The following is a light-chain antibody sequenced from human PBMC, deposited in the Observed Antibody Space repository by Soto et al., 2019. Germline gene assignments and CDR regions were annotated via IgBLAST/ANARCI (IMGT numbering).Light chain of an antibody. CDR3: KQTYSTPIT. V-gene: IGKV1-39*01. J-gene: IGKJ5*01. CDR1: QSISTY. CDR2: TAS. Sequence: DIQMTQSPSSLSASVGDRVTITCRASQSISTYFNWYQQKPGKAPKLLIYTASSLQSGVPSRFSGSGSGTDFTLTISSLQPEDFATYYCKQTYSTPITFGQGTRLEIK.